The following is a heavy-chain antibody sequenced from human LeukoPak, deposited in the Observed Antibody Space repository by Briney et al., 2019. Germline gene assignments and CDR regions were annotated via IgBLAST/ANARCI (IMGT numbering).Heavy chain of an antibody. Sequence: GGSLRLSCAASGFTFSSYAMSWVRQAPGKGLEWVSAISGSGGSTYYADSVKGRFTISRDNSQNTLYLQMNSLKTEDTAVYYCTTATITPPNVYWGQGTLVTVSS. CDR3: TTATITPPNVY. CDR1: GFTFSSYA. J-gene: IGHJ4*02. D-gene: IGHD4-23*01. CDR2: ISGSGGST. V-gene: IGHV3-23*01.